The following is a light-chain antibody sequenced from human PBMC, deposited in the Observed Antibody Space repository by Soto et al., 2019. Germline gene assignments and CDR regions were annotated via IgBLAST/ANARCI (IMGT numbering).Light chain of an antibody. J-gene: IGLJ2*01. Sequence: QSALTQPASVSGSPGQSITITCTGTRSDIGAYNFVSWYQQHPGEVPKLMLYDVSIRPSGVSNRFSGSKSGNTASLTISGLQAEDEADYYCTSWTTSPTMIFGGGTKVTVL. V-gene: IGLV2-14*03. CDR3: TSWTTSPTMI. CDR1: RSDIGAYNF. CDR2: DVS.